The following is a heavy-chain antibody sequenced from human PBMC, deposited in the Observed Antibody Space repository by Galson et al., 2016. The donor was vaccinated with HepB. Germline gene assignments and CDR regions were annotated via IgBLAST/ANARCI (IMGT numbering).Heavy chain of an antibody. CDR1: GFTFSRYA. D-gene: IGHD3-22*01. V-gene: IGHV3-23*01. J-gene: IGHJ3*02. Sequence: SLRLSCATSGFTFSRYAMNWVRQAPGKGLEWVSGISGSGGSTYYADSVKGRFTISRDNSKNTLYLQMNSLRVEDTAVYYCARDSGYYDSIGYFDAFEIWGQGTMVTVSS. CDR2: ISGSGGST. CDR3: ARDSGYYDSIGYFDAFEI.